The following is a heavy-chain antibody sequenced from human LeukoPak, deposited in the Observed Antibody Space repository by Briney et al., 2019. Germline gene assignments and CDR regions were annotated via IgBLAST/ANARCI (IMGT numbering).Heavy chain of an antibody. V-gene: IGHV1-46*01. D-gene: IGHD3-16*01. J-gene: IGHJ4*02. CDR1: GYTFANYY. CDR3: ARQAYYDYVWEF. CDR2: INPSGGST. Sequence: ASVEVSCKTPGYTFANYYMHWVRQAPGQGLEWMGVINPSGGSTDYAQKFQDRVTMTRDTSTSTVYMELSGLRSGDTALYYCARQAYYDYVWEFWGQGTLVTVSS.